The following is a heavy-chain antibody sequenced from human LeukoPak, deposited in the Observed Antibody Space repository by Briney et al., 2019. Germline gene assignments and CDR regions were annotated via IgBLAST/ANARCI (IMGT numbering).Heavy chain of an antibody. CDR3: AKGPWTTVDDNWFDP. Sequence: GGSLRLSCAASGFTFDDYAMHWVRQAPGKGLEWVSGISWNSGSIGYADSVKGRFTISRDNAKNSLYLQMNSLRAEDTALYYCAKGPWTTVDDNWFDPWGQGTLVTVSP. J-gene: IGHJ5*02. CDR1: GFTFDDYA. CDR2: ISWNSGSI. D-gene: IGHD4-23*01. V-gene: IGHV3-9*01.